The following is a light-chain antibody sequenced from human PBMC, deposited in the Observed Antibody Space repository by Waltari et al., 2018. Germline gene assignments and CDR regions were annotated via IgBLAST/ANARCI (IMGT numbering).Light chain of an antibody. CDR1: QSLSNC. J-gene: IGKJ1*01. CDR2: KAS. CDR3: QQYRNLWT. Sequence: ITCRASQSLSNCLAGYQQKPGNAPKVPIYKASTLESGVPSRFSGSGSGTEFTLTISSLQPDDFATYYCQQYRNLWTFGQGTKVEIK. V-gene: IGKV1-5*03.